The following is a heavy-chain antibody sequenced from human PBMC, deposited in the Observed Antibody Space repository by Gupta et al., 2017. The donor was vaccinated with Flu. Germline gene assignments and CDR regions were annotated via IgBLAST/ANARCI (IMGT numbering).Heavy chain of an antibody. V-gene: IGHV3-13*04. D-gene: IGHD6-19*01. CDR1: GFTFSSYD. CDR3: ARVSASSGWYEDYHFDY. Sequence: EVQLVESGGGLVQPGGSLRLSCAASGFTFSSYDMHWFRQATGKGLEWVSAIGTAGDTYYPGSVKGRFTISRENAKNSLYLQMNSLRAGDTAVYYCARVSASSGWYEDYHFDYWGQGTLVTVSS. J-gene: IGHJ4*02. CDR2: IGTAGDT.